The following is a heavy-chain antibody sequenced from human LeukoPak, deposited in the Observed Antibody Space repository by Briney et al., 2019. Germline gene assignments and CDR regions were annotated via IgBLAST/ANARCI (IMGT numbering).Heavy chain of an antibody. Sequence: ASVKVSCKASGDTFSSYTISWVRQAPGQGLEWMGRIIPILGIANYAQKFQGRVTITADKSTSTAYMELSSLRSEDTAVYYCAREKTGTKYYFDYWGQGTLVTVSS. D-gene: IGHD1-7*01. CDR1: GDTFSSYT. J-gene: IGHJ4*02. CDR2: IIPILGIA. CDR3: AREKTGTKYYFDY. V-gene: IGHV1-69*04.